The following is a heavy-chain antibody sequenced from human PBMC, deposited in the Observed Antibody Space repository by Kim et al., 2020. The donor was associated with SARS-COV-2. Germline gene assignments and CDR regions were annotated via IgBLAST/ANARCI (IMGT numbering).Heavy chain of an antibody. V-gene: IGHV3-7*01. Sequence: YYVDSVKGRFTIARDNAKNSLYLQMNSLRAEDTAVYYCAAKDSSGYYYFYWGQGTLVTVSS. CDR3: AAKDSSGYYYFY. J-gene: IGHJ4*02. D-gene: IGHD3-22*01.